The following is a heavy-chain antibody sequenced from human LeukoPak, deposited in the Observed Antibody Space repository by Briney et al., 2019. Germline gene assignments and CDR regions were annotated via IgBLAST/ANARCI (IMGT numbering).Heavy chain of an antibody. V-gene: IGHV1-8*02. CDR2: INPNSGNT. Sequence: ASVKVSCKASGYTFTGYYMHWVRQAPGQGLEWMGWINPNSGNTGYAQKFQGRFTMTWDTSITTAYMELSSLRSEDTAVYYCAREYRHQPDWGQGTLVTVSS. CDR3: AREYRHQPD. D-gene: IGHD5-12*01. J-gene: IGHJ4*02. CDR1: GYTFTGYY.